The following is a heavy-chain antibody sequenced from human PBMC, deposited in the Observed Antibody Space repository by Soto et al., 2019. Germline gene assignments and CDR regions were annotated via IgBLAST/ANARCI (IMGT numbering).Heavy chain of an antibody. J-gene: IGHJ6*02. V-gene: IGHV6-1*01. D-gene: IGHD3-3*01. Sequence: SQTLSLTCAISGDSVSSNSAAWNWIRQSPSRGLEWLGRTYYRPKWYNDYAVSVKSRITINPDTSKNQFSLQLNSVTPEDTAAYYCARDPSYYDFWSGYMGLGYYYYGMDVWGQGTTVTVSS. CDR1: GDSVSSNSAA. CDR3: ARDPSYYDFWSGYMGLGYYYYGMDV. CDR2: TYYRPKWYN.